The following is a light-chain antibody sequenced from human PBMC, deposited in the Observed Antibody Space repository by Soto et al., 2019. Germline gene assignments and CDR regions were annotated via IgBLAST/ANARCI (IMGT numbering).Light chain of an antibody. V-gene: IGKV3-20*01. CDR2: GAS. Sequence: IVMTQSPVTLSLSPWERSTLSCRSIQSVSSSYLAWYQQKPGQAPRLLIYGASSRATGIPDRFSGSGSGTDFTLTISRLEPEDFAVYYCQQYGSSPLITFGQGTRLEIK. J-gene: IGKJ5*01. CDR1: QSVSSSY. CDR3: QQYGSSPLIT.